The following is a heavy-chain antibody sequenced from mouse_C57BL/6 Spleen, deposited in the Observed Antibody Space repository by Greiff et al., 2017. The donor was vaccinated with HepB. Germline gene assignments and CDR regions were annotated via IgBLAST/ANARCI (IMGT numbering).Heavy chain of an antibody. V-gene: IGHV1-20*01. CDR2: INPYNGDT. CDR1: GYSFTGYF. Sequence: VQLQQSGPELVKPGDSVKISCKASGYSFTGYFMNWVMQSHGKSLEWIGRINPYNGDTFYNQKFKGKATLTVDKSSSTAHMALRSLTSEDSAVYYCARGGYYYGSSYWYFDVWGTGTTVTVSS. D-gene: IGHD1-1*01. J-gene: IGHJ1*03. CDR3: ARGGYYYGSSYWYFDV.